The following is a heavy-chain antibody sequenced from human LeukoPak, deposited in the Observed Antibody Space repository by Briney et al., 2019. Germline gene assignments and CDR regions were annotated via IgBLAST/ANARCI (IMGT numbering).Heavy chain of an antibody. CDR3: AKDYRDSSGAYYYMDV. Sequence: PGESLRLSCAASGFTFSRYAMSWVRQAPGKGLEWVSAISDSGGSTNYADSVKGRFTISRDNSKNTLYLQMNSLRAEDTAIYYCAKDYRDSSGAYYYMDVWGKRTTVTVSS. CDR1: GFTFSRYA. D-gene: IGHD3-22*01. CDR2: ISDSGGST. J-gene: IGHJ6*03. V-gene: IGHV3-23*01.